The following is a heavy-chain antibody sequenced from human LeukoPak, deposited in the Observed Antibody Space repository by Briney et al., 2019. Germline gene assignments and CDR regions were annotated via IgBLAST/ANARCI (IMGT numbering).Heavy chain of an antibody. V-gene: IGHV3-53*01. CDR1: GFTVSSNY. CDR3: ARDGYQLWGMDV. D-gene: IGHD2-2*01. J-gene: IGHJ6*02. Sequence: GGSLRLSCAASGFTVSSNYMSWVRQAPGKGLEWVSVIYSGGNTYYADSVKGRFAISRDNSKNTVYLQMNSLRTEDTAVYYCARDGYQLWGMDVWGQGTTVTVSS. CDR2: IYSGGNT.